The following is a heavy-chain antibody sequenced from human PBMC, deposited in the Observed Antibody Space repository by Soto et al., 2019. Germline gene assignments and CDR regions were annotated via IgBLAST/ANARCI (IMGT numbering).Heavy chain of an antibody. CDR1: GFTFKSYA. Sequence: EVQLLESGGDLVQPGGSLRLSCAASGFTFKSYAVSWVRQAPGKGLEWVSGFSGGGGRTYYADSVKGRFTISRDNSKNRLYLQMNSLRAEDTAVYYCAKWGGVDVWGQGTTVIVSS. CDR2: FSGGGGRT. CDR3: AKWGGVDV. J-gene: IGHJ6*02. V-gene: IGHV3-23*01. D-gene: IGHD1-26*01.